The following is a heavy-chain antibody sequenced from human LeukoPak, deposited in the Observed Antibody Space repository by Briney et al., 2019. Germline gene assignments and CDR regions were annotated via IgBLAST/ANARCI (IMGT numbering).Heavy chain of an antibody. CDR2: IYSGGST. CDR1: GFTVSSNY. V-gene: IGHV3-53*05. Sequence: GGSLRLSCAASGFTVSSNYMTWVRQAPGKGLEWVSVIYSGGSTYYADSVRGRFTISRDNSKNTLYLQMNSLRPEDTAVYYCAKDEAAAGVDFDYWGQGTLVTVYS. D-gene: IGHD6-13*01. J-gene: IGHJ4*02. CDR3: AKDEAAAGVDFDY.